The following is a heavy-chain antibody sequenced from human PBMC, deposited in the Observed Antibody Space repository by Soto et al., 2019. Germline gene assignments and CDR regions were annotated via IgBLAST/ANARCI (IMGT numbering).Heavy chain of an antibody. V-gene: IGHV1-8*01. CDR3: ARSHPTSYYYGSGSPAPYYYYYYGMDV. CDR2: MNPNSGNT. Sequence: ASVKVSCNASGYTFTSYDINWVRQATGQGLEWMGWMNPNSGNTGYAQKFQGRVTMTRNTSISTAYMELSSLRSEDTAVYYCARSHPTSYYYGSGSPAPYYYYYYGMDVWGQGTTVTVSS. D-gene: IGHD3-10*01. CDR1: GYTFTSYD. J-gene: IGHJ6*02.